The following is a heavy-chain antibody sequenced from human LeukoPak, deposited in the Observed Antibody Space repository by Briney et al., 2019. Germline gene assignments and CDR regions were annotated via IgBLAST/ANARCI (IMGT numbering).Heavy chain of an antibody. J-gene: IGHJ4*02. D-gene: IGHD3-9*01. CDR1: GFTFSSYA. CDR2: ISYDGSNK. Sequence: GGSLRLSCAASGFTFSSYAMHWVRQAPGKGLEWVAVISYDGSNKYYADSVKGRFTISRDNSKNTLYLQMNSLRAEDTAVSYCASSVNCSSTSCPRGVLRYFDWPIDYWGQGTLVTVSS. CDR3: ASSVNCSSTSCPRGVLRYFDWPIDY. V-gene: IGHV3-30*04.